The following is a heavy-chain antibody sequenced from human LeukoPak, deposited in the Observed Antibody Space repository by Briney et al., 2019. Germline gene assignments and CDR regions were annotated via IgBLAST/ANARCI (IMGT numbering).Heavy chain of an antibody. CDR3: ARLRRQTFFLPKGYCFDY. CDR1: GGSFSGYY. Sequence: SETLSLTCAVYGGSFSGYYWSWIRQPPGKGLEWIGEINHSGSTNYNPSLKSRVTISVDTSKNQFSLKLSSVTAADTAVYYCARLRRQTFFLPKGYCFDYWGQGTLVTVSS. D-gene: IGHD3-3*01. J-gene: IGHJ4*02. CDR2: INHSGST. V-gene: IGHV4-34*01.